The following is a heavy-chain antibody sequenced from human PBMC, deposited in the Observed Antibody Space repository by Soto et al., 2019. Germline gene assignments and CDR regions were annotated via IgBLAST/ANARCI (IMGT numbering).Heavy chain of an antibody. Sequence: QVQLRESGPGLVKPSETLSLTCTVSGGSISTYYWSWIRQPPGKGREWIGYIYYGGSADYNPSLKSRVTISVATSKKPFSLKLSSVTAADTAVYSCARGGHCANGVCSALDYWGQGTLVTVSS. V-gene: IGHV4-59*08. CDR1: GGSISTYY. CDR3: ARGGHCANGVCSALDY. J-gene: IGHJ4*02. D-gene: IGHD2-8*01. CDR2: IYYGGSA.